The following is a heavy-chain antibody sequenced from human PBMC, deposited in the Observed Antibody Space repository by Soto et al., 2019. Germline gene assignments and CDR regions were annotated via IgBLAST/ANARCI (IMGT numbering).Heavy chain of an antibody. V-gene: IGHV3-30*18. Sequence: QVQLVESGGGVVQPGRSLRLSCAASGFTFISYGMHWVRQAPGKGLEWVAVISHDGTNKYYADSVKGRFTISRDNSKNTLYLQMNSLKVEDTAMYYCAKDRGYCVGGSCYGYFDYWGQGTLVTVSS. J-gene: IGHJ4*02. D-gene: IGHD2-15*01. CDR1: GFTFISYG. CDR2: ISHDGTNK. CDR3: AKDRGYCVGGSCYGYFDY.